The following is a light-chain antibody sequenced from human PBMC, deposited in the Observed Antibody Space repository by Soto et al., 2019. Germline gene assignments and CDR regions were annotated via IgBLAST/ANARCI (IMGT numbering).Light chain of an antibody. CDR2: DVS. CDR3: SSSTSSSTLYV. V-gene: IGLV2-14*01. CDR1: SSGVGGYNY. Sequence: QSVLTQPASVSGSPGQSITISCTGTSSGVGGYNYVSWYQQHPGKAPKLMIYDVSNRPSGVSNRFSGSKSGNTASLTISGLQAEDEADYYCSSSTSSSTLYVFGTGTKVTVL. J-gene: IGLJ1*01.